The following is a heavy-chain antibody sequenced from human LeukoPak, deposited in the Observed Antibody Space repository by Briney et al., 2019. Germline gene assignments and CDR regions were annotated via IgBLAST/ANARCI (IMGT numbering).Heavy chain of an antibody. Sequence: ASVKVSCKASGGTFSSYAISWVRQAPGQGLEWMGRIIPILGIANYAQKFQGRVTITADKSTSTAYMELSSLRSEDTAVYYCARVSGGYSGYEDYRGQGTLVTVSS. V-gene: IGHV1-69*04. CDR1: GGTFSSYA. J-gene: IGHJ4*02. CDR3: ARVSGGYSGYEDY. D-gene: IGHD5-12*01. CDR2: IIPILGIA.